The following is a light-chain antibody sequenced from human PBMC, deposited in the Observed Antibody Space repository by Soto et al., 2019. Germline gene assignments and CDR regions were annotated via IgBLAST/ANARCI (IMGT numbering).Light chain of an antibody. Sequence: DIEMTQSPSTLSASVGDIVTITCRASQTFSDWLAWYQQKPGEAPRLLISDVSHLESGVPSRFSGSGSGREFTLTISSLQPDDFETYYCQHYNTVSQTFGQGTKVDSK. CDR2: DVS. J-gene: IGKJ1*01. CDR1: QTFSDW. V-gene: IGKV1-5*01. CDR3: QHYNTVSQT.